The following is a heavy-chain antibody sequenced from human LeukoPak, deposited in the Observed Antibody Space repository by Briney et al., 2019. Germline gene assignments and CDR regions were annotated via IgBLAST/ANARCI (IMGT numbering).Heavy chain of an antibody. CDR3: ARDRRLGVGAADYYYYGMDV. J-gene: IGHJ6*02. V-gene: IGHV4-59*01. Sequence: SETLSLTCTVSGGSISSYYWSWIRQPPGKGLEWIGYIYYSGSTNYNPSLKSRVTISVDTSKNQFSLKLGSVTAADTAVYYCARDRRLGVGAADYYYYGMDVWGQGTTVTVSS. CDR1: GGSISSYY. CDR2: IYYSGST. D-gene: IGHD1-26*01.